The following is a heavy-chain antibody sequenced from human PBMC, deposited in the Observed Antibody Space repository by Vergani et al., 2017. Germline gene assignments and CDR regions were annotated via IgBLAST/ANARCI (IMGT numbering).Heavy chain of an antibody. Sequence: QVQLVQSGAEVKKPGASVKVSCKASGGTFSSYAISWVRQAPGQGLEWMGRIIPILGIANYAQKFQGRVTITADKSTSTAYMELSSLRAEDTAVDYCARDLGFPDTARAAGDYYCYGMDVGGQGTTVTVSS. J-gene: IGHJ6*02. CDR2: IIPILGIA. D-gene: IGHD5-18*01. V-gene: IGHV1-69*04. CDR3: ARDLGFPDTARAAGDYYCYGMDV. CDR1: GGTFSSYA.